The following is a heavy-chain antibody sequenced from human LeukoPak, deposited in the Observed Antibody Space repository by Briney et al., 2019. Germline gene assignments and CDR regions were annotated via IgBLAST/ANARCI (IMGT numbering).Heavy chain of an antibody. D-gene: IGHD1-26*01. V-gene: IGHV4-4*09. CDR3: ARLGSYHDF. Sequence: PSETLSLTCPVSGASISHFYWSWIRQKPEKGLEWMGHVHTSGGSTYYPSLKTRLTMSIDTSRSQLSLKLTSVTAADTAVYFCARLGSYHDFWGQGALVTVSS. CDR2: VHTSGGS. CDR1: GASISHFY. J-gene: IGHJ4*02.